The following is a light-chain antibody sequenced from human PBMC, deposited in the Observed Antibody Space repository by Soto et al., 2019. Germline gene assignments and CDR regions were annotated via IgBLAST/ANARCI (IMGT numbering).Light chain of an antibody. CDR2: EVS. CDR1: SSDVGAYNY. V-gene: IGLV2-14*01. J-gene: IGLJ2*01. CDR3: SSYTSSNTLV. Sequence: ALTQPASVSGSPGQSITISCTGTSSDVGAYNYVSWYQQHPGKAPKLMIFEVSDRPSGVSNRFSGSKSGNTASLTISGLQAEDEADYYCSSYTSSNTLVFGGGTKITVL.